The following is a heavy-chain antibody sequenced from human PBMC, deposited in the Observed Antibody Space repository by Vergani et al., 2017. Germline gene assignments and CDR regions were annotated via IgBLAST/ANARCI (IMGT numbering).Heavy chain of an antibody. D-gene: IGHD4-11*01. J-gene: IGHJ4*02. V-gene: IGHV3-30*02. CDR2: IRYDGSNK. Sequence: QVQLVESGGGVVQPGGSLRLSCAASGFTFSSYGMHWVRQAPGKGLEWVAFIRYDGSNKYYADSVKGRFTISRDNSKNTLYLQMNSLRAEDTAVYYCAKDRDYSNYSFDYWGQGTLVTVSS. CDR1: GFTFSSYG. CDR3: AKDRDYSNYSFDY.